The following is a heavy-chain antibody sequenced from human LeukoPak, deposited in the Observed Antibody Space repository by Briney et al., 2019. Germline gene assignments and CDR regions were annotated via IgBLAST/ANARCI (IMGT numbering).Heavy chain of an antibody. CDR3: AKNGDRGAYCSGGSCYPYYYYYMDV. CDR2: ISPNGVIT. D-gene: IGHD2-15*01. J-gene: IGHJ6*03. CDR1: GFTFSSHG. Sequence: GGSLRLSCAASGFTFSSHGMNWVRQAPGKGLEWVSGISPNGVITYYADSVKGRFTISRDNSKNTLYLQMNSLRAEDTAIYYCAKNGDRGAYCSGGSCYPYYYYYMDVWGKGTTVTISS. V-gene: IGHV3-23*01.